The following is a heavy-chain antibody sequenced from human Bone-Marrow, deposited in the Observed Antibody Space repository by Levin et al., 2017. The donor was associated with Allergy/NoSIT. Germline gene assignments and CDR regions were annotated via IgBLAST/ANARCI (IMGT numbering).Heavy chain of an antibody. CDR2: IYHSGST. J-gene: IGHJ4*02. CDR1: GESFSGYY. D-gene: IGHD3-22*01. V-gene: IGHV4-34*01. CDR3: ARGTPTYYYDSRGYYPYFDY. Sequence: ESLKISCAVYGESFSGYYWTWIRQPPGKGLEWIGEIYHSGSTNYNPSLKSRVSVSVDTSKNQLSLKLTSVTAADTAVYYCARGTPTYYYDSRGYYPYFDYWGQGTLVTVSS.